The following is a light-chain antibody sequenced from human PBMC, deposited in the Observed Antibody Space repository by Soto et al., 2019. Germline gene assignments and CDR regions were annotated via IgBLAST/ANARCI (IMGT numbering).Light chain of an antibody. CDR2: GAS. CDR3: RHYDSSLGA. V-gene: IGKV3-20*01. Sequence: EIVLTQSPGTLSFSPGERATLSCRASQSVSTRYLAWYQQKPGQPPRLLIYGASSRATAIPDWFSGSGSGRDFSLTISRLALEDFAVYYCRHYDSSLGAFGQGTKVEIK. J-gene: IGKJ1*01. CDR1: QSVSTRY.